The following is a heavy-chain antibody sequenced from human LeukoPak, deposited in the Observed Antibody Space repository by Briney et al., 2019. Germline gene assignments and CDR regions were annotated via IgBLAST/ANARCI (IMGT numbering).Heavy chain of an antibody. D-gene: IGHD3-3*01. CDR3: VKVPKEVIIHDAFDI. J-gene: IGHJ3*02. Sequence: ASVKVSCKVSGYTFTDYYMHWVRQAPGKGLEWMGLVDPEDGETIYAEKFQGRVTITADTSTDTAYMELSSLRSEDTAVYYCVKVPKEVIIHDAFDIWGQGTMVTVSS. CDR1: GYTFTDYY. CDR2: VDPEDGET. V-gene: IGHV1-69-2*01.